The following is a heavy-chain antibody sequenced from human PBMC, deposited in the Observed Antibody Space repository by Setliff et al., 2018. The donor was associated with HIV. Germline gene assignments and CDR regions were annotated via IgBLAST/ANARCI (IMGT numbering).Heavy chain of an antibody. D-gene: IGHD1-26*01. CDR3: ATDCAVVGGTGSLDS. V-gene: IGHV3-20*04. J-gene: IGHJ4*02. CDR1: GFRFDDYG. CDR2: INWNGGST. Sequence: PGGSLRLSCAASGFRFDDYGMSWVRQAPGKGLDWVSGINWNGGSTGYADSVKGRFSISRDNAKNSLYLQMNSLRAEDTALYYCATDCAVVGGTGSLDSWGQGTLVTVSS.